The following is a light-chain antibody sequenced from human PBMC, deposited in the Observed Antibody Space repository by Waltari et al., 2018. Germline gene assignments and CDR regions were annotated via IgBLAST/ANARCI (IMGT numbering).Light chain of an antibody. Sequence: SYVLTQPPSVSVAPGKTASITCGGNKIGAKSVNWYQQKPGQAPILLIYFDSDRPSGIPDRFSGSNSGHTATLTISRVEAGDEAAYYCQVWDTSADHLVVFGGGTNLTVV. CDR2: FDS. V-gene: IGLV3-21*04. CDR1: KIGAKS. CDR3: QVWDTSADHLVV. J-gene: IGLJ2*01.